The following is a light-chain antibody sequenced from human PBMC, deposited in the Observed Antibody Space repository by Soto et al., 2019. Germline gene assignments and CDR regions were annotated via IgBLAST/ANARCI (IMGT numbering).Light chain of an antibody. CDR1: SSDVGGYEF. J-gene: IGLJ3*02. V-gene: IGLV2-8*01. CDR3: SSYAGRNKGV. CDR2: GVN. Sequence: QSVLTQPPSASGSPGQAVTISCTGTSSDVGGYEFVSWYQHHPGKAPKLIIYGVNKRPSGVPDRFSGSRSGNTASLTVSGLQAEDEADYYCSSYAGRNKGVFGGGTQLTVL.